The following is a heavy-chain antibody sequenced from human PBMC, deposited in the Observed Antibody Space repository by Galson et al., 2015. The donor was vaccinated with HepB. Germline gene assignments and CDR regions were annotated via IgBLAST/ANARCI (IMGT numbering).Heavy chain of an antibody. J-gene: IGHJ6*02. D-gene: IGHD3-16*02. CDR3: ARGYRSDYVWGSYRASYGMDV. V-gene: IGHV1-2*04. CDR1: GYTFTGYY. Sequence: SVKVSCKASGYTFTGYYMHWVRQAPGQGLEWMGWINPNSGGTNYAQKFQGWVTMTRDTSISTAYMELSRLRSDDTAVYYCARGYRSDYVWGSYRASYGMDVWGQGTTVTVSS. CDR2: INPNSGGT.